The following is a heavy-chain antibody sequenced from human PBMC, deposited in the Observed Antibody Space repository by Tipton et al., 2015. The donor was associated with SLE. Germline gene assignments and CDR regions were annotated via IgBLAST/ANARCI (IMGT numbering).Heavy chain of an antibody. J-gene: IGHJ5*02. CDR3: ARGGDIVVVVADGGWFDP. V-gene: IGHV4-31*03. Sequence: TLSLTCTVSGGSISSGTYYWSWIRQNPQKGLEWIGYIYNSGNTHYNPSLKSRVTISVDTSKNQFSLKLSSVTAADTAVYYCARGGDIVVVVADGGWFDPWGQGTLVTVSS. D-gene: IGHD2-15*01. CDR2: IYNSGNT. CDR1: GGSISSGTYY.